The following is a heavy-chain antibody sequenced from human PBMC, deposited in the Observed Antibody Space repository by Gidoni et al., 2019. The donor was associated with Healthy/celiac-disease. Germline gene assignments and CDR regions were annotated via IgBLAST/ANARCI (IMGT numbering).Heavy chain of an antibody. Sequence: QVQLVQSGAEVQKPGPSVKVSCQASGGTFSSYAMSWVRQAPGQGLEWMRGIIPIFGTANYAQKFQGRVTITADESTSTAYMELSSLRSEDTAVYYCAEHQDAFDIWGQGTMITVSS. CDR3: AEHQDAFDI. CDR2: IIPIFGTA. V-gene: IGHV1-69*01. CDR1: GGTFSSYA. J-gene: IGHJ3*02.